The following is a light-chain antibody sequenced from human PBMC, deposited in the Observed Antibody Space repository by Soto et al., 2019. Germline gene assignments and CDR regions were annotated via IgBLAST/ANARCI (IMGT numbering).Light chain of an antibody. CDR2: EVT. Sequence: QSVLTQPPSASGSPGQSVTISCIGTASDIGRYNYVSWYQHHPGKAPKLIIYEVTKRPSGVPDRFSGSKYGNTASLTVSGIQADDEADYYCNSYVGSNNVVFGTGTKVTVL. CDR3: NSYVGSNNVV. CDR1: ASDIGRYNY. V-gene: IGLV2-8*01. J-gene: IGLJ1*01.